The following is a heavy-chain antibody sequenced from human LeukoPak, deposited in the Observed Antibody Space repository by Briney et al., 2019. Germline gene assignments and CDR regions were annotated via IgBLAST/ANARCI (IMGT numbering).Heavy chain of an antibody. CDR3: ARAVYYYDSSGYYLYCFDY. D-gene: IGHD3-22*01. J-gene: IGHJ4*02. CDR1: GGTFSSYA. V-gene: IGHV1-69*01. CDR2: IIPIFGTA. Sequence: SVKVSCKASGGTFSSYAISWVRQAPGQGLEWMGGIIPIFGTANYAQKFQGRVTITADESTSTAYMELSSLRSEDTAVYYCARAVYYYDSSGYYLYCFDYWGQGTLVTVSS.